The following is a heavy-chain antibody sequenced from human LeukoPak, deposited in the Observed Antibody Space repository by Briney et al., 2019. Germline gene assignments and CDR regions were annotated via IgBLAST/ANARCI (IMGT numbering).Heavy chain of an antibody. Sequence: ASVTVSCKASGYTFTGYYMHWVRQAPGQGLEWMGWINPNSGGTNYAQKFQGRVTMTRDTSISTAYMELSRLRSDDTAAYYCARGGALYDSSGYASGDYFDYWGQGTLVTVSS. J-gene: IGHJ4*02. CDR2: INPNSGGT. D-gene: IGHD3-22*01. V-gene: IGHV1-2*02. CDR1: GYTFTGYY. CDR3: ARGGALYDSSGYASGDYFDY.